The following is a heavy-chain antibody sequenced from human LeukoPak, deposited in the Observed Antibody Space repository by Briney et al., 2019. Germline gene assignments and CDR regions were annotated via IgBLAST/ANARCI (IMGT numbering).Heavy chain of an antibody. D-gene: IGHD7-27*01. CDR2: IGGSDGNT. CDR1: GFTFSSYG. CDR3: AKDGGLWVSAHWGDS. Sequence: GGSLRLSCAASGFTFSSYGMHWVRQAPGRGLEWVSAIGGSDGNTYYADSVKGRFTVSRDNSKNTLFLQMNSLRAEDTAVYYCAKDGGLWVSAHWGDSWGRGTLVTVSS. V-gene: IGHV3-23*01. J-gene: IGHJ4*02.